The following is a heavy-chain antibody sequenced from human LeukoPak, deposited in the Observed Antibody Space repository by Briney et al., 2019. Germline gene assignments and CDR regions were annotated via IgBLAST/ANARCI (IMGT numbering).Heavy chain of an antibody. CDR3: AKDWPSEWQQLPDYDAFDN. J-gene: IGHJ3*02. V-gene: IGHV3-23*01. D-gene: IGHD6-13*01. CDR1: GFTFSTYA. CDR2: INSGGST. Sequence: GGSLRLSCAASGFTFSTYAMSWVRQAPGKGLEWVSAINSGGSTYYADSLKGRFTISRDNSKNTLYLQMNSLRADDTAVYYCAKDWPSEWQQLPDYDAFDNWGQGTMVTVSS.